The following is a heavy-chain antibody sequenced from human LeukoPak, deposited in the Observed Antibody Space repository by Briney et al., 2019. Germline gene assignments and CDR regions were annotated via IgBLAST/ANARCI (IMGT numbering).Heavy chain of an antibody. CDR3: ARVGSSSWYWDYYYYMDV. J-gene: IGHJ6*03. CDR2: ISYDGSNK. V-gene: IGHV3-30*04. CDR1: GFTFSSYA. D-gene: IGHD6-13*01. Sequence: GSLRLSCAASGFTFSSYAMHWVRQAPGKGLEWVAVISYDGSNKYYADSVKGRFTISRDNSKNTLYLQMNSLRAEDTAVYYCARVGSSSWYWDYYYYMDVWGKGTTVTVSS.